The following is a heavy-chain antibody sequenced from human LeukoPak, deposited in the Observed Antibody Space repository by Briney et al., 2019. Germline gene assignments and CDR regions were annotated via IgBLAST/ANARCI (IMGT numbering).Heavy chain of an antibody. CDR1: GFTFSSFD. CDR2: ISGSGRST. J-gene: IGHJ4*02. V-gene: IGHV3-23*01. Sequence: GGSLRLSCAASGFTFSSFDMSWVRQAPGKGLEWVSSISGSGRSTQYADSVKGRFSISRDNSRKRLYLQMNSLRAEDTAVFYCARDQYDTWSRRGNFDSWGQGTLVIVSS. CDR3: ARDQYDTWSRRGNFDS. D-gene: IGHD3-3*01.